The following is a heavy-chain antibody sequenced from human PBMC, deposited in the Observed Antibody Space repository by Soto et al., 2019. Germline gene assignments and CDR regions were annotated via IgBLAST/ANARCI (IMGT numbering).Heavy chain of an antibody. V-gene: IGHV1-18*04. J-gene: IGHJ5*02. CDR1: GYTFTSYG. Sequence: ASVKVSCKASGYTFTSYGISWVRQAPGQGLEWMGWISAYNGNTNYAQKLQGRVTMTTDTSTSTAYMELRSLRSDDTAVCYCARDLYIAARPRGVNWFDPWGQGTLVTVSS. CDR2: ISAYNGNT. CDR3: ARDLYIAARPRGVNWFDP. D-gene: IGHD6-6*01.